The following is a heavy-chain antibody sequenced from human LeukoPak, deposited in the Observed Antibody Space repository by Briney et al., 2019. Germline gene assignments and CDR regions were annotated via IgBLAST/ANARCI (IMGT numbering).Heavy chain of an antibody. J-gene: IGHJ3*01. V-gene: IGHV4-59*08. CDR3: ARSYGDYITGAYAFDV. CDR1: GGSISNYY. CDR2: IYYSGST. Sequence: PSETLSLTCTVSGGSISNYYWSWIRQPPEKGLEWIGYIYYSGSTNYNPSLKSRLTTSVDTSKNQFSLKPSSVTAADTAVYYCARSYGDYITGAYAFDVWGQGTMVTVSS. D-gene: IGHD4-17*01.